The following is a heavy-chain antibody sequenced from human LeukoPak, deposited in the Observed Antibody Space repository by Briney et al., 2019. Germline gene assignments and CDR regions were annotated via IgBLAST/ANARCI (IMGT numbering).Heavy chain of an antibody. D-gene: IGHD3-10*01. J-gene: IGHJ3*02. CDR3: AGTMAHDAFDI. CDR2: ISSSGSYI. Sequence: GGSLRLSCAASGFTFSSYSMNWVRQAPGKGLEWVSSISSSGSYIYYADSVKGRFTISRDNAKNSLYLQMNSLRAEDTAVYYCAGTMAHDAFDIWGQGTMVTVSS. CDR1: GFTFSSYS. V-gene: IGHV3-21*01.